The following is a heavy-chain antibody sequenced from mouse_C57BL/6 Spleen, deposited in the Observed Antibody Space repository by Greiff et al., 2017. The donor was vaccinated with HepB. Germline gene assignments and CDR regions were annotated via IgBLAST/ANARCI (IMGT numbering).Heavy chain of an antibody. D-gene: IGHD4-1*01. J-gene: IGHJ1*03. CDR3: AREELGRRYFDV. V-gene: IGHV3-6*01. CDR1: GYSITSGYS. Sequence: EVKLQESGPGLVKPSQSLSLTCSVTGYSITSGYSWHWIRQFPGTTLAWMGYISYDGSNNYNPSLKNRISITRDTSKNQFFLKLNSVTTEDTATYYCAREELGRRYFDVWGTGTTVTVSS. CDR2: ISYDGSN.